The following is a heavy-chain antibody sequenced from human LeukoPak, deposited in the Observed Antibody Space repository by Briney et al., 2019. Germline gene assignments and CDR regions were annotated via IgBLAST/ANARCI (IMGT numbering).Heavy chain of an antibody. D-gene: IGHD3-22*01. J-gene: IGHJ3*02. CDR2: NNPNSGGT. V-gene: IGHV1-2*02. CDR1: GYTFTPYY. CDR3: ARDYYDSSGFGAFDI. Sequence: ASVKVPCKASGYTFTPYYMHWVRQAPGQGLEWMGWNNPNSGGTNYAQKFQGRVTMTRDTSISTAYMELSRLRSDDTAVYYCARDYYDSSGFGAFDIWGQGTMVTVSS.